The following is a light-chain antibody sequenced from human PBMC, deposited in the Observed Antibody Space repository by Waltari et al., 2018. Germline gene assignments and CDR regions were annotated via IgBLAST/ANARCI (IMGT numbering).Light chain of an antibody. V-gene: IGLV4-69*01. J-gene: IGLJ3*02. CDR3: QTGGHGTWV. CDR2: VNSDGSH. CDR1: SGHSTNI. Sequence: QLVLTQSPSASASLGASVKLTCTLSSGHSTNIIAWHQQQPEKGPRYLMKVNSDGSHSKGDQIPDRCAGSSSGAEHYLTIASLQSEDEADYYCQTGGHGTWVFGGGTKLTVL.